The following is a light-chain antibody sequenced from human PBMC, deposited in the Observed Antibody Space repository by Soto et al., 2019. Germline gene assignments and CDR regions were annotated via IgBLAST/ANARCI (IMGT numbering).Light chain of an antibody. V-gene: IGKV3-20*01. CDR3: QQYGGVPYT. CDR2: GAS. Sequence: EIVLTQSPFTLSLSPGQRATLSCRSSESISRDYLAWYQQGLGQAPRLLIYGASSGATGIPDRFSGSGSGTDFTLTISRLEPEDFAIYYCQQYGGVPYTFGQGTKVDIK. J-gene: IGKJ2*01. CDR1: ESISRDY.